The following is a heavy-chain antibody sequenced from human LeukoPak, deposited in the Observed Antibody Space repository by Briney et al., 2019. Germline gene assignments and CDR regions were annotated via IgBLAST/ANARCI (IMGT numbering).Heavy chain of an antibody. V-gene: IGHV4-4*07. CDR3: ARDWRIAAAGLFDP. CDR2: IYTSGST. Sequence: SETLSLTCTVSGGSISSYYWSWIRQPAGKGLEWIGRIYTSGSTYYNPSLKSRVTISVDTSKNQFSLKLSSVTAADTAVYYCARDWRIAAAGLFDPWGQGTLVTVSS. J-gene: IGHJ5*02. D-gene: IGHD6-13*01. CDR1: GGSISSYY.